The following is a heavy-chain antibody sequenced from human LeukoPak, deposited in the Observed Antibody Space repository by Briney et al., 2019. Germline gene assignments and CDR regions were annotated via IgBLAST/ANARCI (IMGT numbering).Heavy chain of an antibody. CDR2: ISAYNGDT. J-gene: IGHJ4*02. Sequence: VASVKVSCKASGYTFINYGISWVRQAPGQGLEWMGWISAYNGDTNYAQKLQGRVTMTRDTSISTAYMELSRLRSDDTAVYYCARVKGGYSYGDYWGQGTLVTVSS. V-gene: IGHV1-18*01. CDR3: ARVKGGYSYGDY. D-gene: IGHD5-18*01. CDR1: GYTFINYG.